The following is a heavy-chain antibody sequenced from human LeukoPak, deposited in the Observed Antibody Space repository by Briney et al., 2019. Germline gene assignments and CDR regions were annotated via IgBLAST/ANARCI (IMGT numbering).Heavy chain of an antibody. CDR1: GFTFSSYW. D-gene: IGHD6-19*01. CDR2: IKQDGSEK. J-gene: IGHJ4*02. CDR3: AREAHSSGWYSVYYFDY. Sequence: GGSLRLSCATSGFTFSSYWMSWVRQAPGKGLEWVANIKQDGSEKYYVDSVKGRFTISRDNAKNSLYLQMNSLRAEDTAVYYCAREAHSSGWYSVYYFDYWGQGTLVTVSS. V-gene: IGHV3-7*01.